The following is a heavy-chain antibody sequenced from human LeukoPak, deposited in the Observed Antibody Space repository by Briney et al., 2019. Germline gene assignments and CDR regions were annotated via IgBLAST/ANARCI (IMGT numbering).Heavy chain of an antibody. J-gene: IGHJ6*02. CDR1: GFTFSSYS. CDR2: ISSSSSYI. V-gene: IGHV3-21*01. Sequence: GGSLRLSCAASGFTFSSYSMNWVRQAPGKGLEWVSSISSSSSYIYYADSVKGRFTVSRDNAKNSLYLQMNSLRAEDTAVYYCARDLFPYGMDVWGQGTTVTVSS. CDR3: ARDLFPYGMDV.